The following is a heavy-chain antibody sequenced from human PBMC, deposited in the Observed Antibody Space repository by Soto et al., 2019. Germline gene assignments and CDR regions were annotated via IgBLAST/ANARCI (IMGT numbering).Heavy chain of an antibody. CDR2: IDPSDSYT. CDR3: ARDVPAANKYYYYGMDV. J-gene: IGHJ6*02. Sequence: GESLKISCKGSGYSFTSYWISWVRQMPGKGLEWMGRIDPSDSYTNYSPSFQGHVTISADKSISTAYLQWSSLKASDTAMYYCARDVPAANKYYYYGMDVWGQGTTVTVSS. D-gene: IGHD2-2*01. V-gene: IGHV5-10-1*01. CDR1: GYSFTSYW.